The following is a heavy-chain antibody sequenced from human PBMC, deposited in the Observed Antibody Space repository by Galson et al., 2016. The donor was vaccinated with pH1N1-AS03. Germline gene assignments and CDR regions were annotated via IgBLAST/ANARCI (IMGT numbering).Heavy chain of an antibody. V-gene: IGHV3-21*01. CDR2: IRGNSGFI. D-gene: IGHD3-22*01. CDR1: GFTFSSHS. J-gene: IGHJ5*02. Sequence: SLRLSCAGSGFTFSSHSMNWVRQAPGKGLEWVSTIRGNSGFINYADSVRGRFTISRDNAKNSLYLQVSSLRAEDTAVYFCARGVDSGGRHVFSDPWGQGTLVTVSS. CDR3: ARGVDSGGRHVFSDP.